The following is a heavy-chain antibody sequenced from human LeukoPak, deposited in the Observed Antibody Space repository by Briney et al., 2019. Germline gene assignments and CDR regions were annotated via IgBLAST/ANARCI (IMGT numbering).Heavy chain of an antibody. CDR2: VTTSGYNT. J-gene: IGHJ3*02. D-gene: IGHD2-21*02. CDR1: GFTFTNYG. V-gene: IGHV3-21*01. Sequence: GGSLRLSCAASGFTFTNYGMTWVRQAPGKGLEWVSGVTTSGYNTYYADSVKGRFTISRANAKNSLYLQMNSLRAEDTAVYYCARRGDGGAFDIWGQGTMVTVSS. CDR3: ARRGDGGAFDI.